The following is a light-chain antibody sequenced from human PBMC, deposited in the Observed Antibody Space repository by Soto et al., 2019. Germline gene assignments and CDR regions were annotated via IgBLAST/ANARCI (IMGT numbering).Light chain of an antibody. CDR1: SSSIGSNN. CDR2: RNN. CDR3: AAWDDSVSGYV. Sequence: QSVLTQPPSASGTPGQRVTISCSGSSSSIGSNNVYWCHQLPGTAPKLLIYRNNQRPSGVPDRFSGSKSGTSASLAISGLRSEDEADYYCAAWDDSVSGYVFGTGTKVTVL. J-gene: IGLJ1*01. V-gene: IGLV1-47*01.